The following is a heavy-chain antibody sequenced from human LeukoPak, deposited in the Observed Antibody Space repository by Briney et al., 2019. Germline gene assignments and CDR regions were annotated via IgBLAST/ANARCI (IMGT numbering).Heavy chain of an antibody. D-gene: IGHD1-26*01. CDR1: GGSISSYY. J-gene: IGHJ6*03. V-gene: IGHV4-59*01. CDR2: IYYSGST. Sequence: PSETLSLTCTVSGGSISSYYWSWIRQPPGKGLEWIGYIYYSGSTNYNPSLKSRVTISVDTSKNQFSLKLSSVTAADTAVYYCARDIVGATTTYYYYYMDVWGKGTTVTISS. CDR3: ARDIVGATTTYYYYYMDV.